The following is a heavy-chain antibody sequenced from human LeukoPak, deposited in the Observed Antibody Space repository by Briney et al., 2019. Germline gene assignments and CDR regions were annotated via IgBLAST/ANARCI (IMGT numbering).Heavy chain of an antibody. J-gene: IGHJ4*02. V-gene: IGHV3-43*02. CDR3: ANSIFGSSWYIGDY. CDR2: ISGDGGST. D-gene: IGHD6-13*01. CDR1: GFTFDDYA. Sequence: GGSLRLSCAASGFTFDDYAMHWVRQAPGKGLEWVSLISGDGGSTYYADSVKGRFTISRDNSKNSLYLQMNSLRTEDTALYYCANSIFGSSWYIGDYWGQGTLVTVSS.